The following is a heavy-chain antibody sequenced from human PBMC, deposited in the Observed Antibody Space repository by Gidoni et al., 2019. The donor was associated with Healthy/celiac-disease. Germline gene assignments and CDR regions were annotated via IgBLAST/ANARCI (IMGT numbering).Heavy chain of an antibody. V-gene: IGHV4-59*01. CDR2: IYYSGST. D-gene: IGHD4-17*01. Sequence: QVQLQESGPGLVKPSETLSLTCPFPGGSISSYYWSWIRQPPGKGLEWIGYIYYSGSTNYNPSLKSRVTISVDTSKNQFSLKLSSVTAADTAVYYCARSRRDYGGNPQGGLFDYWGQGTLVTVSS. J-gene: IGHJ4*02. CDR3: ARSRRDYGGNPQGGLFDY. CDR1: GGSISSYY.